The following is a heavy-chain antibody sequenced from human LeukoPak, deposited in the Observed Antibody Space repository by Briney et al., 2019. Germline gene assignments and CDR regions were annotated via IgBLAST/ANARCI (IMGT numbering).Heavy chain of an antibody. CDR3: ARAGGRDGNNFNFDY. J-gene: IGHJ4*02. CDR1: GYTFTSHY. V-gene: IGHV1-46*01. CDR2: INPSGGST. Sequence: ASVKVSCKASGYTFTSHYIHWVRQAPGQGLEWMGIINPSGGSTRYAQKFQGRVTMTRDRSTSTVYMELSSLRSEDTAIYYCARAGGRDGNNFNFDYWGQGTLVPVFS. D-gene: IGHD5-24*01.